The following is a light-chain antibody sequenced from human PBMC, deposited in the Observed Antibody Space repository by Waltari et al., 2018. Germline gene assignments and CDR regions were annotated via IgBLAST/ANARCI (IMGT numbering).Light chain of an antibody. Sequence: SYVLTQAPSVSVAPGQTAKIPCGVSHFGTRGLSWYQQKQGQAPVLVIYDETDRPSGIPDRFSGSKSGSTATLTISRVEDGDEAEYYCQVWDGTKDHPYVLFGGGTKLTVL. CDR3: QVWDGTKDHPYVL. V-gene: IGLV3-21*02. CDR1: HFGTRG. CDR2: DET. J-gene: IGLJ2*01.